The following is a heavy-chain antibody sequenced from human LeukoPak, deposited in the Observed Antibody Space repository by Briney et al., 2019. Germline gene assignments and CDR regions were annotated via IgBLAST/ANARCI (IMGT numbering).Heavy chain of an antibody. CDR3: AGGSEDFSPRGYYFDY. CDR1: GGTFSSYA. CDR2: IIPILGIA. V-gene: IGHV1-69*04. J-gene: IGHJ4*02. Sequence: GSSVKVSCKASGGTFSSYAISWVRQAPGQGLEWMGRIIPILGIANYAQKFQGRVTITADKSTSTAYMELSSLRSEDTAVYYCAGGSEDFSPRGYYFDYWGQGTLVTVSS. D-gene: IGHD3-3*01.